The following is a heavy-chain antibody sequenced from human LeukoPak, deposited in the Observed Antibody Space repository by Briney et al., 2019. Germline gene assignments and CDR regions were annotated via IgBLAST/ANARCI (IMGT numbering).Heavy chain of an antibody. CDR1: GFIFSNYG. J-gene: IGHJ3*02. CDR3: ARGLRNTDTFDI. CDR2: IWYDGSNK. Sequence: PGGSLRLSCAASGFIFSNYGMHWVRQAPGKGLEWVAVIWYDGSNKYYADSVKGRFTISRDNSKNTVYLQMNSLRAEDTAVYYCARGLRNTDTFDIWGQGTMGTVSS. V-gene: IGHV3-33*01.